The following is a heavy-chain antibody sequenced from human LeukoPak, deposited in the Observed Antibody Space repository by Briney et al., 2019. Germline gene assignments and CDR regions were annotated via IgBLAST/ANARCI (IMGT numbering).Heavy chain of an antibody. J-gene: IGHJ3*02. Sequence: SETLSLTCTVSGGSISSYYWSWIRQPPGKGLEWIGYIYYSGSTNYNPSLKSRVTISVDTSKNQFSLKLSSVTAADTAVYYCARPMTTVTTGTFDIWGQGTMVTVSS. CDR3: ARPMTTVTTGTFDI. V-gene: IGHV4-59*08. CDR1: GGSISSYY. CDR2: IYYSGST. D-gene: IGHD4-17*01.